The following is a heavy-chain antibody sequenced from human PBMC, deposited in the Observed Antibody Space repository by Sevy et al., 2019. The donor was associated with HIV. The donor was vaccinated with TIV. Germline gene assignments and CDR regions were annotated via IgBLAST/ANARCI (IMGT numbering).Heavy chain of an antibody. Sequence: ASVKVSCKASGYTFTSYDINWVRQATGQGLEWMGWMNPNSGNTGYAQKFQGRVTMTRNTSISTAYMELSSLRSEDTAGDFCAGGDRREYVWGSYRPFDYWGQGTLVTVSS. CDR1: GYTFTSYD. V-gene: IGHV1-8*01. CDR2: MNPNSGNT. D-gene: IGHD3-16*02. J-gene: IGHJ4*02. CDR3: AGGDRREYVWGSYRPFDY.